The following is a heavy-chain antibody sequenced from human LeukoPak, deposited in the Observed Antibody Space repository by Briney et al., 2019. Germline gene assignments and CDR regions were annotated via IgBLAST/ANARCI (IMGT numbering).Heavy chain of an antibody. D-gene: IGHD3-10*01. CDR2: ISGSGGST. CDR3: AKDLWFREFNEFDY. CDR1: GFTFSSYA. Sequence: GGSLRLSCAASGFTFSSYAMSWVRQAPGKGLEWVSAISGSGGSTFYADSVKGRFTISRDNSKNTLYLQMNSLRAEDTAVYYCAKDLWFREFNEFDYWGQGTLVTVSS. J-gene: IGHJ4*02. V-gene: IGHV3-23*01.